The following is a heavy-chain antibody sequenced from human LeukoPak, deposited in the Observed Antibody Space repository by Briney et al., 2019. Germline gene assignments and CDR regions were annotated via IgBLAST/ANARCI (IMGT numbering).Heavy chain of an antibody. D-gene: IGHD4-11*01. J-gene: IGHJ5*02. Sequence: GGSLRLSCVASGFNFSDYAMNWVRQPPGKGLEWVSAISGSGGTTHYADSVKGRFAISRDNSKNTLSLQMSHLRHEDTARYYCAKDRYSNYGNWFDPWGQGTQVTVFS. CDR2: ISGSGGTT. CDR3: AKDRYSNYGNWFDP. CDR1: GFNFSDYA. V-gene: IGHV3-23*01.